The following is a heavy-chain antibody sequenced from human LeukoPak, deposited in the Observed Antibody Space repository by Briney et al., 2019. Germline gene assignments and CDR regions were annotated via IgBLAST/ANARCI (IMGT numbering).Heavy chain of an antibody. V-gene: IGHV4-4*07. CDR1: GVSISSYY. D-gene: IGHD3-10*01. CDR2: IYTSGST. J-gene: IGHJ4*02. Sequence: SETLSLTCTVSGVSISSYYWSWIRQPAGKGLEWIGRIYTSGSTNYNPSLKSRVTMSVDTSKNQFSLKLSSVTAADTAVYYCARDLYYYGSGSSLGYWGQGTLVTVSS. CDR3: ARDLYYYGSGSSLGY.